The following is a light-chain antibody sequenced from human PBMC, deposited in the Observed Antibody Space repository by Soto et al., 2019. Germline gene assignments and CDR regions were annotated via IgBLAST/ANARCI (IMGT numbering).Light chain of an antibody. CDR3: QQSYNTPLT. Sequence: DIQMTQTPSSLSASVGDRLTMTCLASQNIATYLNWYQQTPGKAPKLLIYTASTLQSGVPSRFSGSGSGTDFTLTISSLQPEDFATFYCQQSYNTPLTFGGGTKVDI. CDR1: QNIATY. CDR2: TAS. V-gene: IGKV1-39*01. J-gene: IGKJ4*01.